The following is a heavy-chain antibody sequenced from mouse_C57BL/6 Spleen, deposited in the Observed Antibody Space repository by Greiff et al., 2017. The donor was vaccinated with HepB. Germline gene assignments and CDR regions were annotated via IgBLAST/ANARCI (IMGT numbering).Heavy chain of an antibody. V-gene: IGHV14-2*01. CDR3: ARSEVIYYDYDGFAY. J-gene: IGHJ3*01. Sequence: EVQRVESGAELVKPGASVKLSCTASGFNIKDYYMHWVKQRTEQGLEWIGRIDPEDGETKYAPKFQGKATITADTSSNTAYMQLSSLTSEDTAVYYCARSEVIYYDYDGFAYWGQGTLVTVSA. D-gene: IGHD2-4*01. CDR1: GFNIKDYY. CDR2: IDPEDGET.